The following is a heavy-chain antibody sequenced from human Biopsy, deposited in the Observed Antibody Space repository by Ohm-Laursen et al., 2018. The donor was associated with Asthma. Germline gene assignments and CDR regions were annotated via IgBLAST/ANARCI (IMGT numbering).Heavy chain of an antibody. CDR1: GGSVSTGSYY. J-gene: IGHJ6*02. V-gene: IGHV4-61*01. Sequence: SETLSLTCTVSGGSVSTGSYYWSWIRQPPGKGLEWLGYIYYTGSDNNNPSLKSRVTISVDTSKNQFSLRLNSVTAADTAVYYCARGPNYHGSGRAPIGMDVWGQGTTVTVSS. CDR2: IYYTGSD. CDR3: ARGPNYHGSGRAPIGMDV. D-gene: IGHD3-10*01.